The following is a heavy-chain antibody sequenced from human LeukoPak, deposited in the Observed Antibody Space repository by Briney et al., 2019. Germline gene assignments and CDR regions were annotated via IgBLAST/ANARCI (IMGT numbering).Heavy chain of an antibody. D-gene: IGHD4-17*01. CDR2: ISWNSGSI. Sequence: LRLSCAASGFTFDDCAMHWVRQAPGKGLEWVSGISWNSGSIGYADSVKGRFTISRDNAKNSLYLQMNSLRAEDMALYYCAKSDYGGYYFDYWGQGTLVTVSS. CDR1: GFTFDDCA. J-gene: IGHJ4*02. CDR3: AKSDYGGYYFDY. V-gene: IGHV3-9*03.